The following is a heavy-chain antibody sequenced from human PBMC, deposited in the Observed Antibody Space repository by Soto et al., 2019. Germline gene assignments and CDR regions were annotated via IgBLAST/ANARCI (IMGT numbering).Heavy chain of an antibody. CDR2: IYYSGST. Sequence: KPSETLSLTCTVSGGSISSGGYSLSWIRQHPGKGLEWIGYIYYSGSTYYNPSLKSRVTISVDTSKNQFSLKLSSVTAADTAVYYCARDSPDYYGSGSYYKPDHDAFDIWGQGTMVTVSS. J-gene: IGHJ3*02. CDR3: ARDSPDYYGSGSYYKPDHDAFDI. V-gene: IGHV4-31*03. D-gene: IGHD3-10*01. CDR1: GGSISSGGYS.